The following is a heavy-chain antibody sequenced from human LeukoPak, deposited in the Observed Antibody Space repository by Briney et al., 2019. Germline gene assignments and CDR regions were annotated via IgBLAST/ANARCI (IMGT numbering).Heavy chain of an antibody. J-gene: IGHJ6*03. CDR1: GCTVSRYA. Sequence: ASVKVSCKASGCTVSRYAISWVRQAPGQGLEWMGGIIPIFGTANYAQKFQGRVTITADESTSTAYMELSSLRSEDTAVYYCARYRYYYYYMDVWGKGTTVTASS. V-gene: IGHV1-69*13. D-gene: IGHD1-14*01. CDR3: ARYRYYYYYMDV. CDR2: IIPIFGTA.